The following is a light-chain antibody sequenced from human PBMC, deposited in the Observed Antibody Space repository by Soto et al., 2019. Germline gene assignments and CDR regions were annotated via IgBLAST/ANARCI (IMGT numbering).Light chain of an antibody. CDR3: SSYTSSSTLV. CDR1: SSDVGDYNY. V-gene: IGLV2-14*01. Sequence: QSVLTQPASLSGSPGQSITISCTGTSSDVGDYNYVSWYQQHPGKAPKVMIYDVSNRPSGVSNRFSGSKSGNTASLTISVLQAEDEADYYCSSYTSSSTLVFGTGTKLTVL. CDR2: DVS. J-gene: IGLJ1*01.